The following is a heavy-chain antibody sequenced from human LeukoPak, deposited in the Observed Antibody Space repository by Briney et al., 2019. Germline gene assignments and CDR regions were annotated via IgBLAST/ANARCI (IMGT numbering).Heavy chain of an antibody. V-gene: IGHV3-7*01. CDR2: IKEDGSAK. CDR1: GCSFSSYW. CDR3: ARASAVAGTRDY. D-gene: IGHD6-19*01. Sequence: GGSLTLSCPASGCSFSSYWMSWVRQAPRQGLEWVANIKEDGSAKYYVDSVKGRFTISRDNAKNSLYLQMNSLRAEDTAVYYCARASAVAGTRDYWGQGTLDTVSS. J-gene: IGHJ4*02.